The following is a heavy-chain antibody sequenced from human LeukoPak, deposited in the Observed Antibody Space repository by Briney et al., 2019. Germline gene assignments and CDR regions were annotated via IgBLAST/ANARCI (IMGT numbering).Heavy chain of an antibody. D-gene: IGHD2-2*01. CDR1: GGSISSYY. V-gene: IGHV4-4*07. J-gene: IGHJ6*02. CDR2: IYTSGST. Sequence: SETLSLTCTVSGGSISSYYWSWIRQPAGKGLEWIGRIYTSGSTNYNPSLKSRVTMSVDTSKNQLSLKLSSVTAADTAVYYCARAAPYCSSTSCYPYYYYGMDVWDQGTTVTVSS. CDR3: ARAAPYCSSTSCYPYYYYGMDV.